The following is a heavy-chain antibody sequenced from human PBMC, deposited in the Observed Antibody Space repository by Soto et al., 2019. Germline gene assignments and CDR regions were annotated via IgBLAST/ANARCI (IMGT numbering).Heavy chain of an antibody. CDR2: ISDDGSDK. Sequence: QVQLVESGGGVVQPGRSLRLSCAASGFTFSSYGMYWIRQAPGKGLEWVAVISDDGSDKYYADSVKGRFTISRDNSKNTLYLQMNSLRVEDTAVYYCANDQTHAFDIWGQGTMVTVSS. CDR1: GFTFSSYG. CDR3: ANDQTHAFDI. V-gene: IGHV3-30*18. J-gene: IGHJ3*02.